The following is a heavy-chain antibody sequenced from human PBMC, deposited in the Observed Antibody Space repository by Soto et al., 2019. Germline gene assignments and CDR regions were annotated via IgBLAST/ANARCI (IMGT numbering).Heavy chain of an antibody. CDR3: AKDFLPSTTNAFDI. V-gene: IGHV3-23*01. CDR2: ISGSVGST. J-gene: IGHJ3*02. CDR1: GFTFSSYV. Sequence: GESLRLSCAASGFTFSSYVMSWVRQAPGKGLEWVSAISGSVGSTYYADSVKGRFAISRDNSKNTLYLQMNSLRAEDTAMYYCAKDFLPSTTNAFDIWGQGTEVT. D-gene: IGHD1-26*01.